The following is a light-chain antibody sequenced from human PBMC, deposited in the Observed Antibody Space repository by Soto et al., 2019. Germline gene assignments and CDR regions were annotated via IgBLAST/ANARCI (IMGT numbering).Light chain of an antibody. CDR1: SSDVGSHNF. CDR2: EVT. CDR3: CSYAGTITWV. Sequence: QSALTQPASVSGSPGQSITISCTGTSSDVGSHNFVSWYQQRPGKAPKLMIFEVTKRPSGVSSRFSASKSGNTASLTISGVQAEDEADYYCCSYAGTITWVFGGGTKPTVL. V-gene: IGLV2-23*02. J-gene: IGLJ2*01.